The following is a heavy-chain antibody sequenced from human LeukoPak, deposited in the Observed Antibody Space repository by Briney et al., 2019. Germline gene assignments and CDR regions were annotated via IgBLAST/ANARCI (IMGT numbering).Heavy chain of an antibody. J-gene: IGHJ4*02. CDR2: IYYSGST. V-gene: IGHV4-59*04. CDR3: AKSGGYGLIDY. Sequence: SETLSLTCTVSGGSISSCYWSWIRQPPGKGLEWIGSIYYSGSTYYNASLQSRVTISIDTSKNQFSLRLNSVTAADTAMYYCAKSGGYGLIDYWGQGTLVTVSS. CDR1: GGSISSCY. D-gene: IGHD1-26*01.